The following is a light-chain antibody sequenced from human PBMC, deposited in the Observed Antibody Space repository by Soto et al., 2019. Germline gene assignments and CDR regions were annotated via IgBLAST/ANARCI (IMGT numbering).Light chain of an antibody. V-gene: IGLV2-14*03. CDR1: SSDLGGYNS. Sequence: QSVLTQPASVSGSPGQSITISCTGISSDLGGYNSVSWYQQHPGKAPKLVIYDVSNRPSGVSDRFSGSKSGNTASLSISGLQAEDEADYYCTSYTISSTPVAFGGGTKVTVL. CDR3: TSYTISSTPVA. CDR2: DVS. J-gene: IGLJ2*01.